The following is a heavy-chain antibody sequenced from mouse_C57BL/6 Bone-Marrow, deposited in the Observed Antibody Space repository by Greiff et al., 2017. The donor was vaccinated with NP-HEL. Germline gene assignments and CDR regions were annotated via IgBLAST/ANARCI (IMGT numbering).Heavy chain of an antibody. V-gene: IGHV1-47*01. CDR3: ARRSNFDYAMDY. J-gene: IGHJ4*01. CDR2: FHPYNDDT. Sequence: QVQLQQSGAELVKPGASVKMSCKASGYTFTTYPIEWMKQSHGQCLEWIGNFHPYNDDTKYNEKFKGKATLTVEKSSSTVYLDLSRLTSDDSAVYYCARRSNFDYAMDYWGQGTSVTVSS. CDR1: GYTFTTYP. D-gene: IGHD1-1*01.